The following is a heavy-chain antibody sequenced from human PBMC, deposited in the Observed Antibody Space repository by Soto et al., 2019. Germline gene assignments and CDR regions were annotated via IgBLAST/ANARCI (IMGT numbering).Heavy chain of an antibody. D-gene: IGHD6-19*01. CDR1: GFTFSSYA. CDR2: ISGSGGST. Sequence: GGSLRLSCAASGFTFSSYAMSWVRQAPGKGPEWASGISGSGGSTYFADSVKGRFSISRDNSRNTLYLQMNSLRDEDTAVYYCAKERGSDWSPHYFDYWGQGTLVTVSS. V-gene: IGHV3-23*01. CDR3: AKERGSDWSPHYFDY. J-gene: IGHJ4*02.